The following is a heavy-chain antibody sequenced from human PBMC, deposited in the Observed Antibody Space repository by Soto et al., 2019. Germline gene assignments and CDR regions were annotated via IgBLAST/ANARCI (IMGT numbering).Heavy chain of an antibody. V-gene: IGHV4-30-4*01. J-gene: IGHJ4*02. CDR1: GGSISSGDYY. Sequence: PSETLSLTCSVSGGSISSGDYYWSWIRQPPGKGLEWIGYIYYSGSIYYNPSLKSRVTISVDTSKNQFSLKLSSVTAADTAMYYCARELRYYSASGTYYPLDYWGQGTLVTVS. D-gene: IGHD3-10*01. CDR2: IYYSGSI. CDR3: ARELRYYSASGTYYPLDY.